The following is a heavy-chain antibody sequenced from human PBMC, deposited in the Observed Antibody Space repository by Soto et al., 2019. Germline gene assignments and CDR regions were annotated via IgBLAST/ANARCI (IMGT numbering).Heavy chain of an antibody. J-gene: IGHJ4*02. V-gene: IGHV1-46*01. CDR1: GYTFTSYY. D-gene: IGHD3-22*01. CDR3: ASGPPLYYYDSSGSYFDY. CDR2: INPSGGST. Sequence: ASVKVSCKASGYTFTSYYMHWVRQAPGQGLEWMGIINPSGGSTSYAQKFQGRVTMTRDTSTSTVYMELSSLRSEDTAVYYCASGPPLYYYDSSGSYFDYWGQGTLVTVSS.